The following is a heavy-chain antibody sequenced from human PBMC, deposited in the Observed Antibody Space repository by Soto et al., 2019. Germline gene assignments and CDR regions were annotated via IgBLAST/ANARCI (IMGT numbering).Heavy chain of an antibody. J-gene: IGHJ4*02. CDR2: INHSGST. Sequence: PSETLSLTCAVYGGSFSGYYWSWIRQPPGKGLEWIGEINHSGSTNYNPSLKSRVTISVDTSKNQFSLKLSSVTAADTDVYYCARGRPLGGYWGQGTLVTVS. CDR1: GGSFSGYY. CDR3: ARGRPLGGY. D-gene: IGHD2-15*01. V-gene: IGHV4-34*01.